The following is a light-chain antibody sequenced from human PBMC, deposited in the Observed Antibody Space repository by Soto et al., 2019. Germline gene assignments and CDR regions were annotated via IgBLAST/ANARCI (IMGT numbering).Light chain of an antibody. CDR3: QQYGSSGT. V-gene: IGKV3-20*01. Sequence: ETSLTQSPATLSLSPGERATLSCRASQSVSNNYLACYQQNPGQAPRLLIYGASNRATGIPDRFSGSGSGTDFTLTISRLEPEDFAVYYCQQYGSSGTFGQGTKVDIK. CDR1: QSVSNNY. CDR2: GAS. J-gene: IGKJ1*01.